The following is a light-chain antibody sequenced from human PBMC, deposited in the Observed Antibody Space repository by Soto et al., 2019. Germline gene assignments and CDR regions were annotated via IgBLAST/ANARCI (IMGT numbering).Light chain of an antibody. V-gene: IGKV3-15*01. CDR1: QTVRDN. Sequence: EIVRTHSPATLSVSPGDRATLSCRASQTVRDNLAWYQQKPGQAPRLLIYGASTRATGIPARFSGSGSGTEFTLTIDSLQSEDFALYFCQQSNNWPYTFGQGTKLEIK. CDR2: GAS. CDR3: QQSNNWPYT. J-gene: IGKJ2*01.